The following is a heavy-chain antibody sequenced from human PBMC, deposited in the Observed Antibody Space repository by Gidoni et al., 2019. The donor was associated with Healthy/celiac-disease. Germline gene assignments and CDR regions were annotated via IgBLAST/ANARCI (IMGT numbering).Heavy chain of an antibody. J-gene: IGHJ4*02. D-gene: IGHD1-26*01. Sequence: QVQLQESGPGLVKPSETLSLTCTVSGGSISRYYWSWIRQPPGKGLEWIGYIYYSGSTNDNPSLKSRVTISVDTSKNQFSLKLSSVTAADTAVYYCARTGWWSYAWYFDYWGQGTVVTVSS. CDR1: GGSISRYY. V-gene: IGHV4-59*01. CDR2: IYYSGST. CDR3: ARTGWWSYAWYFDY.